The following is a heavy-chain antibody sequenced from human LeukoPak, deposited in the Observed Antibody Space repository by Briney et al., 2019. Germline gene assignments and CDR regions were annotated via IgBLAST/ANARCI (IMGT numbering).Heavy chain of an antibody. Sequence: PSETLSLTCTASGGSISSYYWSWIRQPPGKGLEWIGYIYYSGSTNYNPSLKSRVTISVDTSKNQFSLKLSSVTAADTAVYYCERGRQLKYYYDSSGYYPPFFDYWGQGTLVTVSS. CDR1: GGSISSYY. CDR2: IYYSGST. D-gene: IGHD3-22*01. CDR3: ERGRQLKYYYDSSGYYPPFFDY. V-gene: IGHV4-59*01. J-gene: IGHJ4*02.